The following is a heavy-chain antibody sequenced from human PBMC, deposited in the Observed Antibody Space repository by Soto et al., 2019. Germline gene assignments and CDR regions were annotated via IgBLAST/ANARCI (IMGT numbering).Heavy chain of an antibody. Sequence: QLQLQESGPGLVKPSETLSLTCTVSGGSISSSSYYWGWIRQPPGKGLEWIGSIHYSGSTYYNPSLRTRVNRSVDTSKNQFSLKLSAVTAADTAVYYCAGVGATYYYYGMDVWGQGTTVTVSS. V-gene: IGHV4-39*01. D-gene: IGHD1-26*01. CDR2: IHYSGST. CDR1: GGSISSSSYY. CDR3: AGVGATYYYYGMDV. J-gene: IGHJ6*02.